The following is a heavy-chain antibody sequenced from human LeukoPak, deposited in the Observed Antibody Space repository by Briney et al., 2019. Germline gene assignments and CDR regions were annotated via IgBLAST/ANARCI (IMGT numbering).Heavy chain of an antibody. D-gene: IGHD3-10*01. CDR2: INPNSGGT. CDR1: GYTFTGYY. V-gene: IGHV1-2*04. J-gene: IGHJ4*02. Sequence: GASVKVSCKASGYTFTGYYMHWVRQAPGQGLEWMGWINPNSGGTNYAQKFQGWVTMTRDTSISTAYMELSSLRSEDTAVYYCARALGTGRWFGELYNYWGQGTLVTVSS. CDR3: ARALGTGRWFGELYNY.